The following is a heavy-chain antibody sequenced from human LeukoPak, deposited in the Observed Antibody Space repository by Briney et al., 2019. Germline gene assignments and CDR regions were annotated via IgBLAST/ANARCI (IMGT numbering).Heavy chain of an antibody. J-gene: IGHJ6*03. V-gene: IGHV1-18*01. CDR1: SYRSPNYG. CDR3: AIPAKGAYFYYYMDV. CDR2: ISTYNGNI. Sequence: GASVKVSCKASSYRSPNYGITWVRQAPGHGLEWMGWISTYNGNIQYAQNLQGRVTLTTDSSTNTVYMELRSLTSDDTTVYYCAIPAKGAYFYYYMDVWGEGTSVTVSS.